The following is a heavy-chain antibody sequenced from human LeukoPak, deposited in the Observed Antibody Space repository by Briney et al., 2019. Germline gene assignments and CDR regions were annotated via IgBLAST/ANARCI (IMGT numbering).Heavy chain of an antibody. CDR3: AKGAWDVGAMIG. J-gene: IGHJ4*02. CDR1: GFTFSSYS. Sequence: HPGGSLRLSCAASGFTFSSYSMNWVRQAPGKGLEWVSAISGSGGSTYYADSVKGRFTISRDNSKNTLYLQMNSLRAEDTAVYYCAKGAWDVGAMIGWGQGTLVTVSS. V-gene: IGHV3-23*01. D-gene: IGHD1-26*01. CDR2: ISGSGGST.